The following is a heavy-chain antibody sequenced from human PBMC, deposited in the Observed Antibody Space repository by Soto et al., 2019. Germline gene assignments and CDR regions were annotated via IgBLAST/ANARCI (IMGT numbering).Heavy chain of an antibody. CDR1: GGTFGSYA. V-gene: IGHV1-69*01. Sequence: QVQLVQSGAEVKKPGSSVKVSCKASGGTFGSYAISWVRQAPGQGLEWMGGIIPIPGTANYAQKYQGRVTSATDESTSTAYRELSSLRSEDTAVYYCARSQGSSTSLEIYYYYYYGMDVWGQGTTVTVSS. CDR2: IIPIPGTA. J-gene: IGHJ6*02. D-gene: IGHD2-2*01. CDR3: ARSQGSSTSLEIYYYYYYGMDV.